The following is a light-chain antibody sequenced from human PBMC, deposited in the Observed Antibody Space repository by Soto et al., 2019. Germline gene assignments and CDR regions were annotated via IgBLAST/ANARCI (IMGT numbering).Light chain of an antibody. CDR3: QSYNDWPFT. V-gene: IGKV3-15*01. Sequence: EIVMTQSPATLSVSPGERVTLSCRASESLSTYLAWYQQKPGQAPRLLIYGASTKATGIPARFSGSGSATDFTLTISSLKSEVFAVYYCQSYNDWPFTFGQGTKLEI. CDR2: GAS. CDR1: ESLSTY. J-gene: IGKJ2*01.